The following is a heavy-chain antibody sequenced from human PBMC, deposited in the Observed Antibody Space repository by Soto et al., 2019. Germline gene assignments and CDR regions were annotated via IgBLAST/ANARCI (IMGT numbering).Heavy chain of an antibody. CDR3: AREGGRHSGGIDY. J-gene: IGHJ4*02. Sequence: QVQLVQSGAEVKKPGSSVKVSCKASGGTFSSYSINWVRQAPGQGLDWMGEIIPIFGTANYAQKFQGRVTITADEYTSTAYMELSSLRSEDTAVYYCAREGGRHSGGIDYWGQGTLVTVSS. CDR2: IIPIFGTA. CDR1: GGTFSSYS. D-gene: IGHD1-26*01. V-gene: IGHV1-69*01.